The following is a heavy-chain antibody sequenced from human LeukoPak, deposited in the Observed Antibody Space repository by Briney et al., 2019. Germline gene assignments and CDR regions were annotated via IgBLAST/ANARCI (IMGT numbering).Heavy chain of an antibody. CDR3: ARRGTLEYFQH. Sequence: GGSLRLSCAASGFTFSSYEMNWGRQAPGKGLEWVSYISSSGSTIYYADSVKGRFTISRDNAKNSLYLQMNSLRAEDTAVYYCARRGTLEYFQHWGQGTLVTVSS. J-gene: IGHJ1*01. D-gene: IGHD1-1*01. CDR2: ISSSGSTI. CDR1: GFTFSSYE. V-gene: IGHV3-48*03.